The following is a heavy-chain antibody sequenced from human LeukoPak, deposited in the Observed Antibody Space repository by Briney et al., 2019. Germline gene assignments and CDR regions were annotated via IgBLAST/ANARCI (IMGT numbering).Heavy chain of an antibody. V-gene: IGHV3-23*01. D-gene: IGHD6-19*01. CDR3: AKWAYSSGWYAPLDY. CDR2: ISGSGGYT. CDR1: GFTFSSYV. Sequence: GGSLRLSCAASGFTFSSYVMSWVRQAPGKGLEWVSGISGSGGYTYYADSMKGRFTISRDNSNNTLYLQMNSLRAEDTAVYYCAKWAYSSGWYAPLDYWGQGTLVTVSS. J-gene: IGHJ4*02.